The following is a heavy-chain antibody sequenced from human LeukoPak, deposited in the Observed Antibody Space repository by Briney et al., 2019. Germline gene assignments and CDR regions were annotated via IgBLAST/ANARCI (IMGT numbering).Heavy chain of an antibody. CDR2: ISSSGSTI. CDR3: AREWLKAGTFDY. Sequence: GGSLRLSCAASGFTFSDYYMSWIRQAPGKGLEWVSYISSSGSTIYYADSVKGRFTISRDNSKNTLYLQMNSLRAEDTAVYYCAREWLKAGTFDYWGQGTLVTVSS. D-gene: IGHD6-19*01. J-gene: IGHJ4*02. V-gene: IGHV3-11*04. CDR1: GFTFSDYY.